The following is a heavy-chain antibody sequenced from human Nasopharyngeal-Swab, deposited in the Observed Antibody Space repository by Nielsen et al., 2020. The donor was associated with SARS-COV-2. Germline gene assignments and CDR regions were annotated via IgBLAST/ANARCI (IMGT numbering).Heavy chain of an antibody. CDR1: GYTFASFD. Sequence: ASVKVSCKPSGYTFASFDINWVRQATGRGLEGLGWMNLESGDTHYAQEFQGKVTLTRDTSRSTAYMELSSLRSEDTAVYYCARGPRPKRHLDYWGQGTLVTVSS. V-gene: IGHV1-8*01. CDR3: ARGPRPKRHLDY. D-gene: IGHD1-1*01. J-gene: IGHJ4*02. CDR2: MNLESGDT.